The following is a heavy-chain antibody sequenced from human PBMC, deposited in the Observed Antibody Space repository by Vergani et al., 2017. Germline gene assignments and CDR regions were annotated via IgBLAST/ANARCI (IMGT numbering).Heavy chain of an antibody. CDR2: IYYSGST. Sequence: QVQLQESGPGLVKPSETLSLTCTVSGGSISSYYWSWIRQPPGKGLEWIGYIYYSGSTNYTPSLKSRVTISVDTSKNQFSLKLSSVTAADTAVYYCARGIYGDYAAGYWGQGTLVTVSS. CDR1: GGSISSYY. V-gene: IGHV4-59*08. CDR3: ARGIYGDYAAGY. D-gene: IGHD4-17*01. J-gene: IGHJ4*02.